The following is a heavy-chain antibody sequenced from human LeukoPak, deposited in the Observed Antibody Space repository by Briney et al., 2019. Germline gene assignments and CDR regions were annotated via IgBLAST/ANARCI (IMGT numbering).Heavy chain of an antibody. CDR2: IYTSGST. V-gene: IGHV4-4*07. J-gene: IGHJ3*02. D-gene: IGHD3-3*01. CDR1: GGSISSYY. CDR3: ARAFTIFGVVTYAFDI. Sequence: SETLSLTCTVSGGSISSYYWSWIRQPAGKGLEWIGRIYTSGSTNYNPSLKSRATMSVDTSKNQFSLKLSSVTAADTAVYYCARAFTIFGVVTYAFDIWGQGTMVTVSS.